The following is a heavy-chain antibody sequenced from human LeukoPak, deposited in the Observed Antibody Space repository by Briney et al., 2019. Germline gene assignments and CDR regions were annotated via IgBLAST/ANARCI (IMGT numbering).Heavy chain of an antibody. CDR1: GFTFDDYA. CDR3: AKVGATSRTLDY. V-gene: IGHV3-43D*04. CDR2: ISWDGGST. D-gene: IGHD5-12*01. Sequence: GGSLRLSCAASGFTFDDYAMHWVRQAPGKGLEWVSLISWDGGSTYYADSVKGRFTISRDNSKNSLYLQMNSLRAEDTALYYCAKVGATSRTLDYWGQGTLVTVSS. J-gene: IGHJ4*02.